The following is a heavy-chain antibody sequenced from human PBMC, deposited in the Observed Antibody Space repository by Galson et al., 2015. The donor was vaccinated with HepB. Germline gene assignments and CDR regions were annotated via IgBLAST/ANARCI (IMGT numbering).Heavy chain of an antibody. CDR3: ARGEPSTVVTPRYYYYGMDV. V-gene: IGHV3-30*04. D-gene: IGHD4-23*01. CDR2: ISYDGSNK. J-gene: IGHJ6*02. CDR1: GFTFSSYA. Sequence: RLSCAASGFTFSSYAMHWVRQAPGKGLEWVAVISYDGSNKYYADSVKGRFTISRDNSKNTLYLQMNSLRAEDTAVYYCARGEPSTVVTPRYYYYGMDVWGQGTTVTVSS.